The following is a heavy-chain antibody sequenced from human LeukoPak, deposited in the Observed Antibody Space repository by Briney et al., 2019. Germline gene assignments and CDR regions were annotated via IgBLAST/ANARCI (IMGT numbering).Heavy chain of an antibody. CDR1: GFTFSTFG. CDR2: ISYDGNHK. J-gene: IGHJ4*02. CDR3: VRGFSGGDSLPYF. D-gene: IGHD4-23*01. V-gene: IGHV3-30*04. Sequence: QPGGSLRLSCEAAGFTFSTFGFHWVRQAPGKGLKWMTFISYDGNHKFYADYVKGRFTISRDNSKNMLFLQMSSLRTEDTAVYYCVRGFSGGDSLPYFWGQGTLITVSS.